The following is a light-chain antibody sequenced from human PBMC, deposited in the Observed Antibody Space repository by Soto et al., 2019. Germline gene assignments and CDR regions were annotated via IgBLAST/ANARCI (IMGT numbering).Light chain of an antibody. Sequence: DIQMTQPPSRVSTSVRDRVTLMCSASQSINSWLALYQQKPAKAPKLLIYDAYSLESGVPPRFSGSGSGTEFTLTISSLQPDDFATYYCQQYNSYSPWTFGEGTKVDI. CDR3: QQYNSYSPWT. V-gene: IGKV1-5*02. CDR2: DAY. CDR1: QSINSW. J-gene: IGKJ1*01.